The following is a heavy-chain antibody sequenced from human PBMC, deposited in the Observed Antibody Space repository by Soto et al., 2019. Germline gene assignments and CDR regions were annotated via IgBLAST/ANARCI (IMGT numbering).Heavy chain of an antibody. V-gene: IGHV4-34*01. CDR3: ARARFLQWSQDYYGLDV. D-gene: IGHD3-3*01. CDR2: INHSGSP. CDR1: GSLPVGSHSTYF. J-gene: IGHJ6*02. Sequence: QVQIQQWGPGLLKPSETLSLTCAFSGSLPVGSHSTYFWSWIRQPPGKGLEWIGEINHSGSPNYSPSLKSRVTISFDTSKNQFSLNLTSVTAADTAVYYCARARFLQWSQDYYGLDVWGQGTTVAVSS.